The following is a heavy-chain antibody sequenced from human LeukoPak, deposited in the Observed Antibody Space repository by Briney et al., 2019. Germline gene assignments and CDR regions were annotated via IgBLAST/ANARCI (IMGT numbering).Heavy chain of an antibody. CDR3: APYSSSSLYYYYGMDV. J-gene: IGHJ6*02. V-gene: IGHV1-8*01. CDR1: GYTFTSYD. CDR2: MNPNSGNA. Sequence: ASVKVSCKASGYTFTSYDINWVRQATGQGLEWMGWMNPNSGNAGYAQKFQGRVTMTRNTSISTAYMELSSLRSEDTAVYYCAPYSSSSLYYYYGMDVWGQGTTVTVSS. D-gene: IGHD6-6*01.